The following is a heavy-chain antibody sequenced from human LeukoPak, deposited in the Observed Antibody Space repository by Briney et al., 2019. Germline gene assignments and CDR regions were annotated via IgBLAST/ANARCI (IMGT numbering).Heavy chain of an antibody. CDR1: GGSLSSDSYY. D-gene: IGHD6-13*01. CDR2: IYYVGGA. V-gene: IGHV4-39*07. CDR3: ARFGAAAHLAVDAFDI. Sequence: SETLSLTCTVFGGSLSSDSYYWGWMRQPPGKGPEWVGTIYYVGGAFYNPSLRSRLTISMDTSRNQFSLKLSSVTAADTAVYYCARFGAAAHLAVDAFDIWGQGTMVTVSS. J-gene: IGHJ3*02.